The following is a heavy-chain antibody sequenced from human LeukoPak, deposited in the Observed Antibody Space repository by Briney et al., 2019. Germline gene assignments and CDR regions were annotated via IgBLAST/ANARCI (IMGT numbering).Heavy chain of an antibody. J-gene: IGHJ4*02. Sequence: ASVKVSCKASGYTFTSYYMHWVRQAPGQGLEWMGIINPSGGSTSYAQKFQGRVTMTRDTSTSTVNMELSSLRSEDTAVYYCARDGAGRYCSGGSCYYFDYWGQGTLVTVSS. CDR2: INPSGGST. CDR3: ARDGAGRYCSGGSCYYFDY. V-gene: IGHV1-46*01. CDR1: GYTFTSYY. D-gene: IGHD2-15*01.